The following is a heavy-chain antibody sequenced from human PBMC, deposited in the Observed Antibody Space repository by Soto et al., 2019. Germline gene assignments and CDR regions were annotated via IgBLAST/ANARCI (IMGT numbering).Heavy chain of an antibody. Sequence: LRLSCAASGFTFSDYYMSWIRQAPGKGLEWVSYISSSGSTIYYADSVKGRFTISRDNAKNSLYLQMNSLRAEDTAVYYCARDTYGGNFYYYYGMDVWGQGTTVTVSS. D-gene: IGHD2-21*02. CDR3: ARDTYGGNFYYYYGMDV. CDR2: ISSSGSTI. CDR1: GFTFSDYY. J-gene: IGHJ6*02. V-gene: IGHV3-11*01.